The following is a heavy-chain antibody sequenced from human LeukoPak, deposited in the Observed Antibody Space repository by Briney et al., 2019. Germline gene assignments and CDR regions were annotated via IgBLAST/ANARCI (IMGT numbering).Heavy chain of an antibody. CDR2: ISGSGGST. D-gene: IGHD3-22*01. V-gene: IGHV3-23*01. CDR1: GFTFSSYA. CDR3: AKGVRRSSDYSSPVDY. Sequence: GGSLRLSCAASGFTFSSYAMSWVRQAPGKGLEWVSAISGSGGSTYYADSVKGRFAISRDNSRNTLYLQMNSLRAEDTAVYYCAKGVRRSSDYSSPVDYWGQGTLVTVSS. J-gene: IGHJ4*02.